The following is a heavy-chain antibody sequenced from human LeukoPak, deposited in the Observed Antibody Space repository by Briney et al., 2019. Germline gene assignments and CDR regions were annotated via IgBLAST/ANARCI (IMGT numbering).Heavy chain of an antibody. CDR1: GGSISSYY. CDR3: ARVPTYEIAAARVGYAFDI. V-gene: IGHV4-39*07. J-gene: IGHJ3*02. CDR2: IYYSGST. D-gene: IGHD6-13*01. Sequence: SETLSLTCTVSGGSISSYYWGWIRQPPGKGLEWIGSIYYSGSTYYNPSLKSRVTISVDTSKNQFSLKLSSVTAADTAVYYCARVPTYEIAAARVGYAFDIWGQGTMVTVSS.